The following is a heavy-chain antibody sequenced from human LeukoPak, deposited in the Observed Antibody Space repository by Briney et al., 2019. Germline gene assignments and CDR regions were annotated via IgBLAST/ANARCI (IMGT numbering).Heavy chain of an antibody. D-gene: IGHD3-10*01. CDR3: AKAKGSLLWFGELSLDY. Sequence: GRSLRLSCAASGFTFDDYAMHWVRQAPGKGLEWVSGISWNSGSIGYADSVKGRFTIPRDNAKSSLYLQMNSLRAEDMALYYCAKAKGSLLWFGELSLDYWGQGTLVTVSS. V-gene: IGHV3-9*03. CDR2: ISWNSGSI. J-gene: IGHJ4*02. CDR1: GFTFDDYA.